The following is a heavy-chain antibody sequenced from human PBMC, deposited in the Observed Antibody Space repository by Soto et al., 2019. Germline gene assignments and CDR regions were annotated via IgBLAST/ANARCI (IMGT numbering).Heavy chain of an antibody. D-gene: IGHD3-3*01. CDR1: GFTFSNYG. CDR2: ISDDGSNK. J-gene: IGHJ6*02. CDR3: TKRRNVLRFLEWSSGMEV. Sequence: GGSLRLSCAASGFTFSNYGMHWVRQAPAKGLEWVAFISDDGSNKYYADSMKGRFTMSRDNSKRTLYLQMSSLRVEDTAVYYCTKRRNVLRFLEWSSGMEVWGQGTTVTVSS. V-gene: IGHV3-30*18.